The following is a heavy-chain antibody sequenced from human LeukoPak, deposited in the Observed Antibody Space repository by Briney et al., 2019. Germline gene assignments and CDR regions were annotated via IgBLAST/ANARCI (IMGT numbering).Heavy chain of an antibody. Sequence: SQTLSLTCTVSGGSVTSGNYYWNWIRQPAGKGLEWIGRIYTNGGASYNPSLKSRVTISIDASKNQFSLKLSSVTAADTAVYYCAREPPGYWGQGVLVTVSS. CDR2: IYTNGGA. CDR3: AREPPGY. J-gene: IGHJ4*02. CDR1: GGSVTSGNYY. V-gene: IGHV4-61*02.